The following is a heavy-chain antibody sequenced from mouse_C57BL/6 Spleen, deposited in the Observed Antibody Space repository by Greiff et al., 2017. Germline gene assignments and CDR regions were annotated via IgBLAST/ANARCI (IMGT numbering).Heavy chain of an antibody. CDR3: ARNLYYYGSSYGYFDV. CDR2: ISSGSSTI. Sequence: EVMLVESGGGLVKPGGSLKLSCAASGFTFSDYGMHWVRQAPEKGLEWVAYISSGSSTIYYADTVKGRFTISRDNAKNTLFLQMTSLRSEDTAMYYCARNLYYYGSSYGYFDVWGTGTTVTVSS. V-gene: IGHV5-17*01. CDR1: GFTFSDYG. D-gene: IGHD1-1*01. J-gene: IGHJ1*03.